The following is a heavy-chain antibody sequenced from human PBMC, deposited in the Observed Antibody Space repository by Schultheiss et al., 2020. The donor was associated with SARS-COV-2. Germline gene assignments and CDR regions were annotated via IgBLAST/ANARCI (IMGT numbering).Heavy chain of an antibody. V-gene: IGHV4-31*03. CDR2: IYYSGST. CDR3: AKDIDEVRIGAFDI. D-gene: IGHD2-15*01. Sequence: SETLSLTCTVSGGSISSGGYYWSWIRQHPGKGLEWIGYIYYSGSTNYNPSLKSRVTISVDTSKNQFSLKLSSVTAADTALYYCAKDIDEVRIGAFDIWGQGTMVTVSS. CDR1: GGSISSGGYY. J-gene: IGHJ3*02.